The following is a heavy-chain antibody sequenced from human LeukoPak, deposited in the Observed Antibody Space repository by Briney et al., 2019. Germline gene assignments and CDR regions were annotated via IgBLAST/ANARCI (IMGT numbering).Heavy chain of an antibody. J-gene: IGHJ4*02. V-gene: IGHV3-30*03. CDR1: GFTFSSYW. Sequence: GGSLRLSCAASGFTFSSYWMSWVRQAPGKGLEWVAVISYDGSTKYTDSVKGRFTISRDNSKSTLYLQMNILRAEDTAVYYCAGHLGAWRYFDYWGQGTLVTVSS. CDR3: AGHLGAWRYFDY. D-gene: IGHD1-26*01. CDR2: ISYDGSTK.